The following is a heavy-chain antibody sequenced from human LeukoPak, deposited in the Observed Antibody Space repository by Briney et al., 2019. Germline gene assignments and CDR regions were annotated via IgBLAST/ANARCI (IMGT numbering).Heavy chain of an antibody. Sequence: SGGSLRLSCAASGFTLSSYSMNWVRQAPGKGLEWVSDISSSSSTIYYADSVKGRFTISRDNAKNSLYLEMISLRAEDTAVYYCARTYYDFWSGYYSHEGNPFDYWGQGTLVTVSS. CDR1: GFTLSSYS. CDR2: ISSSSSTI. J-gene: IGHJ4*02. CDR3: ARTYYDFWSGYYSHEGNPFDY. D-gene: IGHD3-3*01. V-gene: IGHV3-48*01.